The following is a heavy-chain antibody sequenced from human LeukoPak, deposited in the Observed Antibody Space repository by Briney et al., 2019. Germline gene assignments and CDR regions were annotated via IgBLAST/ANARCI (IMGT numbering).Heavy chain of an antibody. CDR1: GFTFSTFS. J-gene: IGHJ4*02. CDR3: GRDRSSVVAGIGY. Sequence: GGPLSFSCAASGFTFSTFSLNWFAQPPGKGLGWSSYISSSSSYIYYADSVKGRFTISRDNAKNSLYLQMNSLRAEDTAVYYCGRDRSSVVAGIGYWGQGTLVTVSS. V-gene: IGHV3-21*01. CDR2: ISSSSSYI. D-gene: IGHD6-19*01.